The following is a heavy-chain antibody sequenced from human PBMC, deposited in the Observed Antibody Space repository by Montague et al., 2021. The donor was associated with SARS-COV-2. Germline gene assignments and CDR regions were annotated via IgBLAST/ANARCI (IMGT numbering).Heavy chain of an antibody. CDR1: GGSIRFGSYC. CDR2: VYPNGGS. J-gene: IGHJ3*02. V-gene: IGHV4-61*02. D-gene: IGHD1-26*01. CDR3: GRDQRGDFYPGALDI. Sequence: TLSLTCTVSGGSIRFGSYCWTWIRQPAGKGLEWIGGVYPNGGSKYNPSPKSRVTISLDTSKNQFSLRLTSVTAADTAVYYCGRDQRGDFYPGALDIWGQGTTVTVSS.